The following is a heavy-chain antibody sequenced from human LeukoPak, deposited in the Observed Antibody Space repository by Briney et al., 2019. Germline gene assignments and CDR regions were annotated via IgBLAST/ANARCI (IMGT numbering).Heavy chain of an antibody. Sequence: GGSLRLSCAASGFTFSDYSMSWVRQAPGAGLEWVSAISPAGDSTTDADSVKGRFTISRDNSKSTLYLQMHGLTAKDTALYYCARRLVTAGVTDFFDYWGHGTLVSVSS. CDR1: GFTFSDYS. D-gene: IGHD6-13*01. CDR3: ARRLVTAGVTDFFDY. J-gene: IGHJ4*01. CDR2: ISPAGDST. V-gene: IGHV3-23*01.